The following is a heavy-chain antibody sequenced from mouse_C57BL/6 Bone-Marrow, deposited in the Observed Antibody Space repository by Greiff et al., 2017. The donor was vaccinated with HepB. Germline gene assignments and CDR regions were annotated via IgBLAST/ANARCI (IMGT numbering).Heavy chain of an antibody. V-gene: IGHV1-7*01. CDR3: ARSLLWSLYYFDY. CDR2: INPSSGYT. J-gene: IGHJ2*01. CDR1: GYTFTSYW. Sequence: VKLMESGAELAKPGASVKLSCKASGYTFTSYWMHWVKQRPGQGLEWIGYINPSSGYTKYNQKFKDKATLTADKSSSTAYMQLSSLTYEDSAVYYGARSLLWSLYYFDYWGQGTTLTVSS. D-gene: IGHD2-1*01.